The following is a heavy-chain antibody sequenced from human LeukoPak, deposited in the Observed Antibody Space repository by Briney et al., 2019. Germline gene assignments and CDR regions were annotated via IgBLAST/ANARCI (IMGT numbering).Heavy chain of an antibody. D-gene: IGHD3-22*01. CDR3: ARVYYYDSSGYRIFWDAFDI. V-gene: IGHV4-39*07. CDR1: GGSISSSSYY. Sequence: SETLSLTCTVSGGSISSSSYYWGWIRQPPGKGLEWIGSIYYSGSTYYNPPLKSRVTISVDTSKNQFSLKLSSVTAADTAVYYCARVYYYDSSGYRIFWDAFDIWGQGTMVTVSS. CDR2: IYYSGST. J-gene: IGHJ3*02.